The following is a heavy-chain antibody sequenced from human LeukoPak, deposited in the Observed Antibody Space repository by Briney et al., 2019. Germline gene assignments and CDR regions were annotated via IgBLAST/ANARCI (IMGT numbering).Heavy chain of an antibody. J-gene: IGHJ4*02. CDR3: AKWSGFGDD. D-gene: IGHD3-10*01. V-gene: IGHV3-23*01. CDR2: IDASGGAT. Sequence: GESLRLSCAASGFTFSHYAMYWVRQAPGKGLEWVSSIDASGGATYYADSVKGRFTISRDNSKNTLYLQMSSLRAEDTAVYYCAKWSGFGDDWGQGTLVTVSS. CDR1: GFTFSHYA.